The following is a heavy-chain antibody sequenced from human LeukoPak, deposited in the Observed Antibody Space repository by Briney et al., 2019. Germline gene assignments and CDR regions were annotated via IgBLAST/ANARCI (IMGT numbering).Heavy chain of an antibody. D-gene: IGHD6-19*01. Sequence: SVKVSCKASGGTFSSYAISWVRQAPGQGLEWMGRIIPIFGIANYAQKFQGRVTITADKSTSTAYMGLSSLRSEDTAVYYCARSLAVAGTESAFDIWGQGTMVTVSS. V-gene: IGHV1-69*04. CDR2: IIPIFGIA. CDR3: ARSLAVAGTESAFDI. J-gene: IGHJ3*02. CDR1: GGTFSSYA.